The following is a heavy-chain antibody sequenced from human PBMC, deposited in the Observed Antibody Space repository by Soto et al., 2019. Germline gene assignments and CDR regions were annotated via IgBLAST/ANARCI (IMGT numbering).Heavy chain of an antibody. J-gene: IGHJ4*02. CDR1: GYSFTSYW. V-gene: IGHV5-51*01. Sequence: GDSMKFSCNGSGYSFTSYWIGRVRQMPGKGLEWMGIIYPGDSDTRYSPSFQGQVTISADKSIGTAYLQWSSLKASDTAMYYCARHRGGGTYYDFWSGYYSDYWGQGTLVTVSS. CDR3: ARHRGGGTYYDFWSGYYSDY. D-gene: IGHD3-3*01. CDR2: IYPGDSDT.